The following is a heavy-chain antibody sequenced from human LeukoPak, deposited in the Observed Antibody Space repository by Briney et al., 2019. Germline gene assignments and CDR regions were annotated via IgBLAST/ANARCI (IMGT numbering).Heavy chain of an antibody. D-gene: IGHD2-15*01. CDR3: ARGAAPQGY. CDR2: INGDGSTT. J-gene: IGHJ4*02. V-gene: IGHV3-74*03. Sequence: QPGGSLRLSCAASGFTFSSDWMHWVRQAPGKGLVWVSRINGDGSTTAYADSVKGRFTISRDNAKNTLYLQMNSLRVEDTAVYYCARGAAPQGYWGQGTLVTVSS. CDR1: GFTFSSDW.